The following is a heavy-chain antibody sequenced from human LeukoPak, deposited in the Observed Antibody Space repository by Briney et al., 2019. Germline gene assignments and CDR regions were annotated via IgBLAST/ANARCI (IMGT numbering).Heavy chain of an antibody. CDR1: GYSISGGYY. Sequence: SETLSLTCTVSGYSISGGYYWGWIRQPPGKGLEWIGSIYHSGSTYYNPSLKSRVTISVDTSKNQFSLKLSSVTAVDTAVYYCARGYCSSTSCYSSAMDVWGKGTTVTVSS. V-gene: IGHV4-38-2*02. J-gene: IGHJ6*03. CDR3: ARGYCSSTSCYSSAMDV. CDR2: IYHSGST. D-gene: IGHD2-2*02.